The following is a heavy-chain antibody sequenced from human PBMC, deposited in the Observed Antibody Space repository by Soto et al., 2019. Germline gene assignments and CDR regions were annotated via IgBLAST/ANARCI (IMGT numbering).Heavy chain of an antibody. D-gene: IGHD6-19*01. CDR3: AKGRGSGWAWYFDN. V-gene: IGHV3-23*01. Sequence: SCAASGFWCSDSARDRVRQAPGWGWVGGASIRDIGGSTWYAESARGRLSISRVNSKNPLYLQMNSLRGEDTAVYYCAKGRGSGWAWYFDNWGQGTLVTVSS. CDR2: IRDIGGST. J-gene: IGHJ4*02. CDR1: GFWCSDSA.